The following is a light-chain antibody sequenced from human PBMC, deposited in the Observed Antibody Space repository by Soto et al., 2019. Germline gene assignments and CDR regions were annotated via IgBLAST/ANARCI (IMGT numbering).Light chain of an antibody. Sequence: DIQMTQSPSTLSASVGDRVTITCRASRTINSYLNWYQQKPGKAPKLLIYAASTLQSGVPSRFSGSGSGTDFTLTISCLQSEDFATYYCQQYYSYPWTFGQGTKVDIK. V-gene: IGKV1-5*01. CDR3: QQYYSYPWT. CDR1: RTINSY. J-gene: IGKJ1*01. CDR2: AAS.